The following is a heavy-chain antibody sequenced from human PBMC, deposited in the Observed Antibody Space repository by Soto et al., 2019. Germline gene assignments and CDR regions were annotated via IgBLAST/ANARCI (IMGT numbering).Heavy chain of an antibody. CDR1: GGSISSYY. Sequence: QVQLQESGPGLVKPSETLSLTCTVSGGSISSYYWSWIRQPPGKGLEWIGYIYYSGSTNYNPSLKSRGTISVDTSNNQFSLKLSSVTAADTAVDYCARGGAGRWLVNFDYWGQGTLVTVSS. V-gene: IGHV4-59*01. CDR3: ARGGAGRWLVNFDY. J-gene: IGHJ4*02. D-gene: IGHD6-19*01. CDR2: IYYSGST.